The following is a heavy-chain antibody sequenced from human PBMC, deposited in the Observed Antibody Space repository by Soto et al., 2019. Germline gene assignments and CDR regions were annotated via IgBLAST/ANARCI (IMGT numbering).Heavy chain of an antibody. CDR3: ARDNCSSTSCYYDPYGMDV. Sequence: SETLSLTCTVSGGSISSYYWSWIRQPPGKGLEWIGYIYHSGSTYYNPSLKSRVTISVDRSKNQFSLKLSSVTAADTAVYYCARDNCSSTSCYYDPYGMDVWGQGTTVTVS. D-gene: IGHD2-2*01. CDR1: GGSISSYY. CDR2: IYHSGST. J-gene: IGHJ6*02. V-gene: IGHV4-59*12.